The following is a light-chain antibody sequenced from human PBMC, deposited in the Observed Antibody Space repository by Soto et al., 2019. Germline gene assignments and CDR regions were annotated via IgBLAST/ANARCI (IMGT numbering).Light chain of an antibody. CDR3: QQYGSSGT. V-gene: IGKV3-20*01. J-gene: IGKJ1*01. CDR1: QSVSSSY. CDR2: GAS. Sequence: EIVLTQSPGTLSLSPWERVTLSCRASQSVSSSYLAWYQQKLGQAPRLLIYGASSRATGIPDRFSGSGSGTDFTLTISRLEPEDFAVYYCQQYGSSGTFGQGTKVDIK.